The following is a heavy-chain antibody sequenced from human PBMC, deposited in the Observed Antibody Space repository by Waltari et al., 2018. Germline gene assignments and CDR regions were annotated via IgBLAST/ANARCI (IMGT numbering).Heavy chain of an antibody. Sequence: EVQLVESGGGLIQPGRSLSLSCTSSGFPFGDYDMTWVRQAPGKGLEWVGFIRNKAFGGATQYAASVKGRFTISRDDSKSIVYLQMNSLKAEDTAVYYCTRALQIDFWGQGTLVTVSS. CDR1: GFPFGDYD. V-gene: IGHV3-49*04. CDR3: TRALQIDF. J-gene: IGHJ4*02. CDR2: IRNKAFGGAT.